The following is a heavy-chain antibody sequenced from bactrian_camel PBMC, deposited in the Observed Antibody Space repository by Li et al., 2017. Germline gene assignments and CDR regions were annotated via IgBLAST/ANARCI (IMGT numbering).Heavy chain of an antibody. J-gene: IGHJ6*01. CDR3: AAGYMPGWGYPEPKSADFND. CDR2: ISSSGDVT. D-gene: IGHD5*01. Sequence: DVQLVESGGGSVQAGGSLKLSCVSSGFAFSTQGMRWIRQAPGKRFEWVSGISSSGDVTSYADSVKGRATISRDNEKNTVYLQLNSLKPEDTAMYYCAAGYMPGWGYPEPKSADFNDWGQGTQVTVS. CDR1: GFAFSTQG. V-gene: IGHV3S40*01.